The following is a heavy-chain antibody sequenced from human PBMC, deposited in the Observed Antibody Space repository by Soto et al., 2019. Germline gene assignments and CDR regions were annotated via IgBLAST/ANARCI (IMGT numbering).Heavy chain of an antibody. CDR2: IDPVDSYA. CDR3: ARIESIARNWFDP. Sequence: GEPLKICCKGSGFSFTNYWISWVRQMPGKGLEWMGNIDPVDSYANYSPSFQGHVTFSVDTSISTAYLQWSSLKASDTAMYFCARIESIARNWFDPWGQGTLVTVSS. J-gene: IGHJ5*02. V-gene: IGHV5-10-1*01. CDR1: GFSFTNYW. D-gene: IGHD6-13*01.